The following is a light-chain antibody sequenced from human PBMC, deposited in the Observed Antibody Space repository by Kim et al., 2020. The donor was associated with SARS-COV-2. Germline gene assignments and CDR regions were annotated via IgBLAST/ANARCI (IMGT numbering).Light chain of an antibody. CDR3: NSYTSSATFVI. J-gene: IGLJ2*01. Sequence: QSALTQPASVSGSPGQSITISCTGTSSDVGGFDYVSWYQHHPGKAPKLIIYDVTQRPSGISNRFSGFKSGNTASLTISGLQAEDEAHYYCNSYTSSATFVIFGGETQLTVL. CDR2: DVT. V-gene: IGLV2-14*03. CDR1: SSDVGGFDY.